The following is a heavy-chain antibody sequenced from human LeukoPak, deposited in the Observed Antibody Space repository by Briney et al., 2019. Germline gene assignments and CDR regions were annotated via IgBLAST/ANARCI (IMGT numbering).Heavy chain of an antibody. CDR3: GAGASYYYY. V-gene: IGHV3-21*03. Sequence: GGSLRLSCADSGFTFITYTMNWVRQAPGKGLEWVSSISSSSRYIDYADSVKGRFTISRDNAKNSLSLQMNSLRVEDTAVYYFGAGASYYYYWGQGTLVTVSS. CDR1: GFTFITYT. D-gene: IGHD3-10*01. J-gene: IGHJ4*02. CDR2: ISSSSRYI.